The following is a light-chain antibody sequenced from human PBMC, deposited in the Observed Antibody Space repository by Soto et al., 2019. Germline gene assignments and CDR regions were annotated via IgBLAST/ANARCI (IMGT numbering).Light chain of an antibody. CDR2: KAS. V-gene: IGKV1-5*03. CDR1: QSISSW. Sequence: DIQITQSPSTLSASVGDRVTITCRASQSISSWLAWYQQKPGKAPKLLIYKASSLESGVPSRFSGSGSGTEFTLTISSLQPDDFATYYCQEYKSYSTFGQGTKLEI. J-gene: IGKJ2*01. CDR3: QEYKSYST.